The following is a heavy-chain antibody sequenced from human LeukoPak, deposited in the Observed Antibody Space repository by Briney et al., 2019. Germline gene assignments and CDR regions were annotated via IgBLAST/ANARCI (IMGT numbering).Heavy chain of an antibody. J-gene: IGHJ4*02. Sequence: SCKASGYTFTSYGMHWVRQAPGKGLEWVAFIRYDGSNKYYADSVKGRFTISRDNSKNTLYLQMNSLRAEDTAVYYCAKDTGRKKYSGSYYFDYWGQGTLVTVSS. CDR1: GYTFTSYG. V-gene: IGHV3-30*02. D-gene: IGHD1-26*01. CDR3: AKDTGRKKYSGSYYFDY. CDR2: IRYDGSNK.